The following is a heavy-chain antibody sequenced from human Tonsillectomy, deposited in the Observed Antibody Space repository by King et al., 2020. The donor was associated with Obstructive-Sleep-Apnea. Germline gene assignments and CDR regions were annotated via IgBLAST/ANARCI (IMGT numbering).Heavy chain of an antibody. Sequence: QLVQSGAEVKKPGESLRISCKGSGYSFTNYWINWVRQMPGKGLEWMGRIDPTASYTNFSPSFQGHVTISADRSISTVYLQWSSLKASDSAMYYCARQDTNSSGQYYFDYWGQGTLVTVSS. D-gene: IGHD6-19*01. V-gene: IGHV5-10-1*03. CDR2: IDPTASYT. CDR3: ARQDTNSSGQYYFDY. J-gene: IGHJ4*02. CDR1: GYSFTNYW.